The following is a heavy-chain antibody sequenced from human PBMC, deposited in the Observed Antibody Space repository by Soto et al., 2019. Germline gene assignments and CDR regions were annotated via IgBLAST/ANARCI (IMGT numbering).Heavy chain of an antibody. J-gene: IGHJ4*02. CDR1: GGSFSGYY. CDR3: AREEGSAYYFDY. D-gene: IGHD6-25*01. CDR2: INHSGST. Sequence: SETLSITCAVYGGSFSGYYWSWIRQPPGKGLEWIGEINHSGSTNYNPSLKSRVTISVDTSKNQFSLKLSSVTAADTAVYYCAREEGSAYYFDYWGQGTLVTVSS. V-gene: IGHV4-34*01.